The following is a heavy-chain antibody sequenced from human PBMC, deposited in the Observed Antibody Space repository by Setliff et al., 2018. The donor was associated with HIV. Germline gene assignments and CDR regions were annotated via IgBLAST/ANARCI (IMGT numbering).Heavy chain of an antibody. CDR3: ARDSPYSSSFYYYYYMDV. CDR2: ISRGSNTI. Sequence: PGGSLRLSCAASGFTFTDYAMTWVRQAPGKGLEWISYISRGSNTIYYADSVKGRFTISRDNAKNSLYLQMNSLRAEDTAVYYCARDSPYSSSFYYYYYMDVWGKGTTVTSP. V-gene: IGHV3-48*01. D-gene: IGHD6-6*01. J-gene: IGHJ6*03. CDR1: GFTFTDYA.